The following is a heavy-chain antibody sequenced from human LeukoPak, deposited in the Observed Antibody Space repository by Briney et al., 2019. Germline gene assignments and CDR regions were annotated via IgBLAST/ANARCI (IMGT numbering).Heavy chain of an antibody. V-gene: IGHV4-59*01. D-gene: IGHD3-22*01. CDR1: GGSISSYY. CDR3: ARSPNYYEK. CDR2: IYYSGST. J-gene: IGHJ4*02. Sequence: SETLSLTCTVSGGSISSYYWSWIRQPPGEGLEWIGYIYYSGSTNYNPSLKSRVTISVDTSKNQFSLKLSSVTAADTAVYYCARSPNYYEKWGQGTLVTVSS.